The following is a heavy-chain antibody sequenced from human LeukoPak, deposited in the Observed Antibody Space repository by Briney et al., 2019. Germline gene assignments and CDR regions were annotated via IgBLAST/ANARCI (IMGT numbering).Heavy chain of an antibody. CDR1: GFTFSSYG. Sequence: TGGSLRLSCAASGFTFSSYGMHWVRQAPGKGLEWVAFIRYDGSNKYYADSVKGRFTISRDNSKNTLYLQMNSLRAEDTAVYYCAKDNSYGPSYYYYYMDVWGKGTTVTISS. V-gene: IGHV3-30*02. CDR3: AKDNSYGPSYYYYYMDV. D-gene: IGHD5-18*01. J-gene: IGHJ6*03. CDR2: IRYDGSNK.